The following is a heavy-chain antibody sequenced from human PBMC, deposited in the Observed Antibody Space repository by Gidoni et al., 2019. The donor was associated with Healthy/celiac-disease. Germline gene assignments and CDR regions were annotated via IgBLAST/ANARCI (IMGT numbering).Heavy chain of an antibody. CDR3: ARDRGSGSRRYYFDY. J-gene: IGHJ4*02. D-gene: IGHD3-10*01. CDR2: INPNSGGT. Sequence: QVQLVQSGAEVTKPGASVKVSCKASGYTFTGYYMHWVRQAPGQGLEWMGWINPNSGGTNYAQKFQGRVTMTRDTSISTAYMELSRLRSDDTAVYYCARDRGSGSRRYYFDYWGQGTLVTVSS. CDR1: GYTFTGYY. V-gene: IGHV1-2*02.